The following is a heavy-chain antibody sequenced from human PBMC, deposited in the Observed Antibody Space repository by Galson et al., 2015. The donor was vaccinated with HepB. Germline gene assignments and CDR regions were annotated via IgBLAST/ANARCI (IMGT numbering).Heavy chain of an antibody. CDR1: GSTFNYVYYD. Sequence: SLRLCCAAPGSTFNYVYYDMNWVRQAPGKGLQWVTYIPYDGTKKTYTGSVRGPFTVSRDNSKNTLYLQLNSLTVEDTAKYYCAREGRGGDHRQTLGFHYYGMDVWGQGATVSASS. J-gene: IGHJ6*02. CDR3: AREGRGGDHRQTLGFHYYGMDV. V-gene: IGHV3-30-3*01. D-gene: IGHD2-21*02. CDR2: IPYDGTKK.